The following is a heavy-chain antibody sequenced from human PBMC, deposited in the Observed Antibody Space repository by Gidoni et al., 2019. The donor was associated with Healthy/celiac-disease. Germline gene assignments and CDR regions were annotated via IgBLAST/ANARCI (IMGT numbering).Heavy chain of an antibody. CDR3: AKAPVAGLRGPFDY. Sequence: ELQLLESGGGSVPPWRALSLACAASGFTVSSYAMSWVCQAPGKGLEWVSDISGSCGSTSYAYSVKGRFNISRDNSTIKLYLQMTSLRAEYTAVYYCAKAPVAGLRGPFDYWGQGTLVTVSS. CDR2: ISGSCGST. J-gene: IGHJ4*02. V-gene: IGHV3-23*01. D-gene: IGHD6-19*01. CDR1: GFTVSSYA.